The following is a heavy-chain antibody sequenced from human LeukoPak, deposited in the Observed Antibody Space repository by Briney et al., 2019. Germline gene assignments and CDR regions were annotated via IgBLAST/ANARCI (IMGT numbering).Heavy chain of an antibody. CDR2: IYYSGST. Sequence: SETLSLTCTVSGGSISSSSYYWGWIRQPPGKGLEWIGSIYYSGSTYYNPSLKSRVTISVDTSKNQFSLKLSSVTAADTAVYYCARGPYSSSWYRKSAFDYWGQGTLVTVSS. D-gene: IGHD6-13*01. J-gene: IGHJ4*02. CDR3: ARGPYSSSWYRKSAFDY. CDR1: GGSISSSSYY. V-gene: IGHV4-39*07.